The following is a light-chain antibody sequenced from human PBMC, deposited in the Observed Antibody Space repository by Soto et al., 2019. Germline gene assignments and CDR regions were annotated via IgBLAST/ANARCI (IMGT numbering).Light chain of an antibody. CDR3: QRYGSSRPWT. Sequence: IVFTLSPGTLSLSPGERATLSCRVSQSVTSNYIAWYQQKPGQAPRLLIYGASSRATGIPDRFSGSGSGTDFTLTISRLEPADFAVYYCQRYGSSRPWTFGQGTKVDI. V-gene: IGKV3-20*01. CDR1: QSVTSNY. J-gene: IGKJ1*01. CDR2: GAS.